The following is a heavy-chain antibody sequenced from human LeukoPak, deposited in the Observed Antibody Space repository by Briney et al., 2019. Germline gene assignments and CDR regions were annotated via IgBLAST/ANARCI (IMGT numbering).Heavy chain of an antibody. J-gene: IGHJ4*02. Sequence: GGSLRLSCAASGFTFSSYGMHWVRQAPGKGLEWVAVISYDGSNKYYANSVKGRFTISRDNSKNTLYLQMNSLRAEDTAVYYCAAVEMATIGPFDYWGQGTLVTVSS. CDR3: AAVEMATIGPFDY. V-gene: IGHV3-30*03. CDR1: GFTFSSYG. CDR2: ISYDGSNK. D-gene: IGHD5-24*01.